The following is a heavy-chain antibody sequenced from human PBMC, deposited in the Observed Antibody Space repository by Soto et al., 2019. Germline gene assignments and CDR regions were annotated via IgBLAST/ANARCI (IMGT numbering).Heavy chain of an antibody. D-gene: IGHD3-10*01. CDR3: SRDFYYYGSESYPPDAFDI. V-gene: IGHV1-46*03. Sequence: ASVKVSFKASGYTFTSYYMHWVRQAPGQGLEWMGIINPSGGSTSYAQKFQGRVTMTRDTSTSTVYMELSSLRSEDTAVYYCSRDFYYYGSESYPPDAFDIWGQATMVTVSS. CDR2: INPSGGST. CDR1: GYTFTSYY. J-gene: IGHJ3*02.